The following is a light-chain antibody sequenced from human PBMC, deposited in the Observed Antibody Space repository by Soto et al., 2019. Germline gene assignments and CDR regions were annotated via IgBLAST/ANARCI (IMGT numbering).Light chain of an antibody. V-gene: IGKV1-5*03. Sequence: DIQMTQSPSTLSASVGDRVTITCRASQSIDYWLAWYQQKPGKPPKLLIYKASSLETGVPSRFSGSGSGTEFSLTISNLQPDDCATYYCQRYENYWTFGQGTKVDI. CDR3: QRYENYWT. J-gene: IGKJ1*01. CDR1: QSIDYW. CDR2: KAS.